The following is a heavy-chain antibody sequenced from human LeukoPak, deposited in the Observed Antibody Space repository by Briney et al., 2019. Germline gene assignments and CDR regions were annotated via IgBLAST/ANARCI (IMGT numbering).Heavy chain of an antibody. J-gene: IGHJ5*02. Sequence: GGSLRLSCAASGFTFSDYAMSWVRQAPGKGLEWVSAISGTADRTYYVGSVEGRFTVSRDNSKNMVYLQMSGLRTEDTAVYYCANSRGYGSGNLWGQGTLVTASS. CDR3: ANSRGYGSGNL. V-gene: IGHV3-23*01. CDR2: ISGTADRT. CDR1: GFTFSDYA. D-gene: IGHD3-10*01.